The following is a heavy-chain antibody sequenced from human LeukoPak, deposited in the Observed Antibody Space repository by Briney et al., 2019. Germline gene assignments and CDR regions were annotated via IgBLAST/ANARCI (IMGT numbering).Heavy chain of an antibody. J-gene: IGHJ6*03. CDR1: GFTFDDYT. V-gene: IGHV3-43*01. Sequence: TGGSPRLSCAASGFTFDDYTMHWVRQAPGKGLEWVSLISWDGGSTYYADSVKGRFTISRDNSKNSLYLQMNSLRTEDTALYYCAKDKGSSGPRVWYYYMDVWGKGTTVTVSS. CDR2: ISWDGGST. CDR3: AKDKGSSGPRVWYYYMDV. D-gene: IGHD6-19*01.